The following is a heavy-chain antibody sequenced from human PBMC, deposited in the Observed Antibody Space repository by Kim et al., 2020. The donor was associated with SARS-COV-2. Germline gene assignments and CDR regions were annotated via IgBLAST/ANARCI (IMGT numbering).Heavy chain of an antibody. CDR2: LYSGGTT. CDR3: ARDVPVVTSGYYYYYYGMYV. J-gene: IGHJ6*02. D-gene: IGHD2-21*02. CDR1: AFSVSSSY. Sequence: GGSLRLSCTASAFSVSSSYMNWVRQAPGKGLEWVSSLYSGGTTYYADSVKGRFTISRDNSKNTLYLQMDSLTVEDTAVYYCARDVPVVTSGYYYYYYGMYVCGQGTTVPVSS. V-gene: IGHV3-66*02.